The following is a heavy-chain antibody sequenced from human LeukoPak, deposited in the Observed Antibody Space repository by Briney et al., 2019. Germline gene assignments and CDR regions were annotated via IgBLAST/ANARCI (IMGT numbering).Heavy chain of an antibody. D-gene: IGHD3-16*01. J-gene: IGHJ4*02. CDR3: ASDKWGGRDY. Sequence: AASVKVSCKASGGTFSSYAISWVRQAPGQGLEWMGRIIPIFGTANYAQKFQGRVTITTDESTSTAYMELSSLRSEDTAVYYCASDKWGGRDYWGQGTLVTVSS. CDR1: GGTFSSYA. V-gene: IGHV1-69*05. CDR2: IIPIFGTA.